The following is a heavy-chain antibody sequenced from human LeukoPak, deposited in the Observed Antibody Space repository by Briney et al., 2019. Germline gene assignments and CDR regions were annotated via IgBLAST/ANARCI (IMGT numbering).Heavy chain of an antibody. CDR3: ARGPAAVDS. D-gene: IGHD6-13*01. Sequence: PSETLSLTCAVYGYSLTNHYWIWIRQPPGKGLEWIGEIMHTGSTNYNPSLKSRVTISVDTSKNQFVLNLTSVTAADTAVYYCARGPAAVDSWGQGTLVTVSS. V-gene: IGHV4-34*12. CDR1: GYSLTNHY. J-gene: IGHJ5*01. CDR2: IMHTGST.